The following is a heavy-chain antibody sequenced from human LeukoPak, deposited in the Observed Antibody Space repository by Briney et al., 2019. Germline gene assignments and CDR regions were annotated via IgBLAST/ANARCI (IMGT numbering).Heavy chain of an antibody. D-gene: IGHD5-12*01. CDR2: IYYSGST. CDR3: ARQSGNGYSGYDFQAFDI. J-gene: IGHJ3*02. CDR1: GGSISSYY. Sequence: SETLSLTCTVSGGSISSYYWSWIRQPPAKGLEWIGYIYYSGSTNYNPSLKSRVTISVDTSKNQFSLKLSSVTAADTAVYYCARQSGNGYSGYDFQAFDIWGQGTMVTVSS. V-gene: IGHV4-59*08.